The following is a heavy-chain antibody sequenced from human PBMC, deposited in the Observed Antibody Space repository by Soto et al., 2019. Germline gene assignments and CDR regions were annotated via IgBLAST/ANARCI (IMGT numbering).Heavy chain of an antibody. CDR2: ISSSGSTI. CDR1: GFTFSSYE. D-gene: IGHD3-22*01. V-gene: IGHV3-48*03. Sequence: PGGSLRLSCAASGFTFSSYEMNWVRQAPGKGLEWVSYISSSGSTIYYADSVKGRFTISRDNAKNSLYLQVNSLRAEDTAVYYCANLYYYDSSGPRGAFDIWGQGAMVTVSS. CDR3: ANLYYYDSSGPRGAFDI. J-gene: IGHJ3*02.